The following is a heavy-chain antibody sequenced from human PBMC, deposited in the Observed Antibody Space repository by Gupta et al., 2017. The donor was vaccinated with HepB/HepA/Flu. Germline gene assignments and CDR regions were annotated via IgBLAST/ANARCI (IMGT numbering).Heavy chain of an antibody. J-gene: IGHJ6*03. CDR3: AKDRQTGNYYYYMDV. CDR1: GFTFSSYG. CDR2: ISYDGSNK. Sequence: QVQLVESGGGVVQPGRSLRLSCAASGFTFSSYGMHWVRQAPGKGLEWVAVISYDGSNKYYADSVKGRFTISRDNSKNTLYLPMNSLRAEDTAVYYCAKDRQTGNYYYYMDVWGKGTTVPVSS. V-gene: IGHV3-30*18. D-gene: IGHD1-1*01.